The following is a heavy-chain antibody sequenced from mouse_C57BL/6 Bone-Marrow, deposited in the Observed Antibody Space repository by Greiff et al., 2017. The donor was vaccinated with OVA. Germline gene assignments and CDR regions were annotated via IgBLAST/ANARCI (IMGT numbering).Heavy chain of an antibody. CDR2: INSDGGST. CDR1: EYEFPSHD. Sequence: EVKLVESGGGLVQPGESLKLSCESNEYEFPSHDMSWVRKTPEKRLELVAAINSDGGSTYYPDTMESRFIISRDNTKNTLYLQMSSLSSEDTALYYCARGIYYDYDGSAWFAYWGQGTLVTVSA. V-gene: IGHV5-2*01. D-gene: IGHD2-4*01. CDR3: ARGIYYDYDGSAWFAY. J-gene: IGHJ3*01.